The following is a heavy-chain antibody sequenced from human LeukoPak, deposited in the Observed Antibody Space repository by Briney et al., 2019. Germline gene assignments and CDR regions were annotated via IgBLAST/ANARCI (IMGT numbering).Heavy chain of an antibody. CDR1: GGSVSSNTVT. D-gene: IGHD2-15*01. V-gene: IGHV6-1*01. Sequence: SQTLSLTCAISGGSVSSNTVTWNWIRQSPSRGLEWLGRTYYRSKWSNDYAVFAKSRITINPDTSKNQFSLQLNSVTPEDTAVYYCARVTSGVFGFWGQGTLVTVSS. CDR2: TYYRSKWSN. CDR3: ARVTSGVFGF. J-gene: IGHJ4*02.